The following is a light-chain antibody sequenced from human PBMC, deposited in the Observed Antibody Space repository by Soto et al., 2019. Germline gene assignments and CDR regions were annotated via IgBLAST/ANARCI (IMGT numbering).Light chain of an antibody. Sequence: DIVLPQSPATLSLSPGASSPLSCRASQSVNRYLAWYQQKPGQAPRLLIYDASNRATGIPARFSGSGSGTDFTLTISSLEPEDFAVYYCQQRSNWPGITFGQGTRLEIK. CDR2: DAS. CDR1: QSVNRY. V-gene: IGKV3-11*01. J-gene: IGKJ5*01. CDR3: QQRSNWPGIT.